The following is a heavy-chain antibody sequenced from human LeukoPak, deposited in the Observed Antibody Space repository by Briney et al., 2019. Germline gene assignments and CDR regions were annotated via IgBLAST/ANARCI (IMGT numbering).Heavy chain of an antibody. CDR2: ISSSSSYI. J-gene: IGHJ4*02. CDR3: ASPYSSSWYELCY. D-gene: IGHD6-13*01. Sequence: PGGSLRLSCAASGFTFSSYSMKWVRQAPGKGLEWVSSISSSSSYIYYADSVKGRFTISRDNAKNSLYLQMNSLRAEDTAVYYCASPYSSSWYELCYWGQGTLVTVSS. V-gene: IGHV3-21*01. CDR1: GFTFSSYS.